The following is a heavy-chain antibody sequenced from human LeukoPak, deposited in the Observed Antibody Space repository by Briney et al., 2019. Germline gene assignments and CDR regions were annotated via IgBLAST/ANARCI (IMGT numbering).Heavy chain of an antibody. V-gene: IGHV3-30*18. D-gene: IGHD3-22*01. CDR2: ISYDGSNK. CDR3: AKDGGSGSNYFDY. CDR1: GFTFSSYG. Sequence: GGSLRLSCAASGFTFSSYGMHWVRQAPGKGLEWVAVISYDGSNKYYTDSVKGRFTISRDNSKNTLYLQMNSLRAEDTAVYYCAKDGGSGSNYFDYWGQGTLVTVSS. J-gene: IGHJ4*02.